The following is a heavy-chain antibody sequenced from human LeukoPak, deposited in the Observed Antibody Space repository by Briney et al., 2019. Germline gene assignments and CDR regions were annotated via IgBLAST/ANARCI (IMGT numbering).Heavy chain of an antibody. CDR3: ARAPDYGGNSGFYYYYYMDV. D-gene: IGHD4-23*01. CDR1: GGSISSSSYY. CDR2: IYYSGST. V-gene: IGHV4-39*07. Sequence: SETLSLTCTVSGGSISSSSYYWGWIRQPPGKGLEWIGSIYYSGSTYYNPSLKSRVTISVDTSKNQFSLKLSSVTAADTAVYYCARAPDYGGNSGFYYYYYMDVWGKGTTVTISS. J-gene: IGHJ6*03.